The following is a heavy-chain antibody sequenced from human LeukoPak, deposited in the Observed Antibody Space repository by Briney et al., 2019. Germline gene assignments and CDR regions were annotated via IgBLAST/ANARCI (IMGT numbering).Heavy chain of an antibody. CDR1: GYTFTSYG. Sequence: ASVKVSCKASGYTFTSYGISWVRQAPGQGLEWMGWISAYNGNTNYAQKLQGRVTMTTDTSTSTAYMELRSLRSDDTAVYYCARDRFSDYYGSGSYNHWGQGTLVTVSS. V-gene: IGHV1-18*01. CDR2: ISAYNGNT. CDR3: ARDRFSDYYGSGSYNH. D-gene: IGHD3-10*01. J-gene: IGHJ5*02.